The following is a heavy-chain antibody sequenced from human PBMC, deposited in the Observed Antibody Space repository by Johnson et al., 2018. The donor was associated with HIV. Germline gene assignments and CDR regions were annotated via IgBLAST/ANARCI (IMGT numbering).Heavy chain of an antibody. CDR1: GFTFSTYA. V-gene: IGHV3-30*04. CDR3: AGYPDI. CDR2: ISYDGSNK. Sequence: QVQLVESGGGVVQPGRSLRLSCAASGFTFSTYAMHWVRQAPGKGLEWVAVISYDGSNKYYADSVKGRFTISRDNSKNTLYLQMNSLRAEDTAVYYCAGYPDIWGQGTMVTVSS. J-gene: IGHJ3*02.